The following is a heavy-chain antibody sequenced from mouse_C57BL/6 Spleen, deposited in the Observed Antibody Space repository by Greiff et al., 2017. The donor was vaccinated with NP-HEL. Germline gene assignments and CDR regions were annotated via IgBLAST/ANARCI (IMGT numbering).Heavy chain of an antibody. CDR3: AREASYDGYFDY. J-gene: IGHJ2*01. D-gene: IGHD2-3*01. CDR1: GYTFTSYW. Sequence: VQLQQPGAELVKPGASVKLSCKASGYTFTSYWIHWVKQRPGQGLEWIGMIHPNSGSANYNEKFKSKATLTVDKSSSTAYMQLSSLTSEDSAVYSCAREASYDGYFDYWGQGTTLTVSS. V-gene: IGHV1-64*01. CDR2: IHPNSGSA.